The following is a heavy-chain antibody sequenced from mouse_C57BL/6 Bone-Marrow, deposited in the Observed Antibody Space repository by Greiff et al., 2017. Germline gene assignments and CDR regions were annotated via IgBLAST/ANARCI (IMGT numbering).Heavy chain of an antibody. CDR1: GYAFSSYW. V-gene: IGHV1-80*01. D-gene: IGHD2-12*01. J-gene: IGHJ4*01. CDR2: IYPGDGDT. CDR3: AGSYDNYAMDY. Sequence: QVQLQQSGAELVKPGASVKISCKASGYAFSSYWMNWVKQRPGKGLEWIGQIYPGDGDTNYNGKFKGKATLTADKSSSTAYMQLSSLTSEDSAVYFCAGSYDNYAMDYWGQGTSVTVSS.